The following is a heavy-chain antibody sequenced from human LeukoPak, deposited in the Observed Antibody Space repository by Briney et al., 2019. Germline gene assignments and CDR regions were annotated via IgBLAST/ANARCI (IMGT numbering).Heavy chain of an antibody. CDR3: ARAGGWAREDYKGDAFDI. D-gene: IGHD6-19*01. J-gene: IGHJ3*02. Sequence: ASVKVSCKASGYTFTNYGISWVRQAPGQGLEWMGWISTYNGNSNYAQKLQDRVTMTTDTSTTTAYMDLRSLRSDDTAVYYCARAGGWAREDYKGDAFDIWGQGTMVTVSS. V-gene: IGHV1-18*01. CDR2: ISTYNGNS. CDR1: GYTFTNYG.